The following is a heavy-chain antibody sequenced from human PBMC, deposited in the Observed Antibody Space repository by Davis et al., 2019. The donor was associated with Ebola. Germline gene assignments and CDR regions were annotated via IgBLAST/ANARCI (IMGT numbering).Heavy chain of an antibody. CDR1: GYTRTELS. CDR3: ARDKGNRFLEWSFDY. J-gene: IGHJ4*02. Sequence: ASVKVSCKVSGYTRTELSMHWVRQAPGQGLEWLGWMYPNSGDTHYPRGFQGWVSMTRDTSTDTAYLELTRLKSDDTAVYYCARDKGNRFLEWSFDYWGQGTLVTVSS. V-gene: IGHV1-2*04. D-gene: IGHD3-3*01. CDR2: MYPNSGDT.